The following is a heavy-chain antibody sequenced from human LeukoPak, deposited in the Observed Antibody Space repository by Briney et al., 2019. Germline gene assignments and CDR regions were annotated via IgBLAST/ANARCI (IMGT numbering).Heavy chain of an antibody. D-gene: IGHD2-2*01. Sequence: ASVKVSCKASGYTFTSYDINWVRQAAGQGLEWMGWMNPHNANAGYAQKFQGRVTMTRDTSISTAYMELSSLRSDDTAVYYCARIPHRVPHNWFDPWGQGTLVTVSS. CDR2: MNPHNANA. J-gene: IGHJ5*02. CDR3: ARIPHRVPHNWFDP. CDR1: GYTFTSYD. V-gene: IGHV1-8*01.